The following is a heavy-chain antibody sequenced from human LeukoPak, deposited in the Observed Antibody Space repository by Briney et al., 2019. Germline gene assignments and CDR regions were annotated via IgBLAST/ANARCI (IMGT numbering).Heavy chain of an antibody. CDR2: INPKSGGT. Sequence: ASVKVSCKASGYTFTSYGISWVRQAPGQGLEWMGWINPKSGGTNYAQNFQGRVTMTRDTSISTAYMELSSLRSEDTAVYYCARSSIAARPFNWYFDLWGRGTLVTVSS. V-gene: IGHV1-2*02. J-gene: IGHJ2*01. CDR1: GYTFTSYG. CDR3: ARSSIAARPFNWYFDL. D-gene: IGHD6-6*01.